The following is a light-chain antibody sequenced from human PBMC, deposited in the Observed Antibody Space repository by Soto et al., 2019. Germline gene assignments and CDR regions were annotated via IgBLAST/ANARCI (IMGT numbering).Light chain of an antibody. CDR1: QSISSW. CDR3: QQYNSYSPT. J-gene: IGKJ1*01. CDR2: KAS. Sequence: DIQMTQSPSTLSASVGDRVTITCRASQSISSWLAWYQQKPGKAPKLLIYKASSLESGGPSRFSGSGSGTEFTLTISRLHPDDFATYYCQQYNSYSPTFGQGPKVEIK. V-gene: IGKV1-5*03.